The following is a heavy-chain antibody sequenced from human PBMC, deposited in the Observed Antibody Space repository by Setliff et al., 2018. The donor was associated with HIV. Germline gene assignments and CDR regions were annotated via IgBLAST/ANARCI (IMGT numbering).Heavy chain of an antibody. V-gene: IGHV3-74*01. CDR1: GFTFSRYW. CDR3: AMFSSSSG. Sequence: GGSLRLSCAASGFTFSRYWMHWVRQAPGQGLVWVSGINNDTTTTTYADSVKGRFSISRDNAKNTLYLQMNGLRGDDTAVCYCAMFSSSSGWGQGTQVTVPQ. J-gene: IGHJ4*02. D-gene: IGHD6-6*01. CDR2: INNDTTTT.